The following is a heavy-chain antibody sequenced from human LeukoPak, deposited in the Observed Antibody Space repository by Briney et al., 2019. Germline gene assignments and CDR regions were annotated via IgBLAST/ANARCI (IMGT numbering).Heavy chain of an antibody. D-gene: IGHD1-1*01. V-gene: IGHV3-23*01. J-gene: IGHJ4*02. CDR2: ISGSGGTT. Sequence: PGGSLRLSCAASGFTFSNYAMSWVRQAPGKGLEWVSVISGSGGTTYYADSVKGRFTISRDNSKNTLYLQMNRLGAEDTAVYYCAKVVTTIPYYFDYWGQGTLVTVSS. CDR1: GFTFSNYA. CDR3: AKVVTTIPYYFDY.